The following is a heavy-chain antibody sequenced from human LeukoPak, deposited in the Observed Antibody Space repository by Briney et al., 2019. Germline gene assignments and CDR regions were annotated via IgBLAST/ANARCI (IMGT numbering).Heavy chain of an antibody. CDR2: ISYDGRNK. V-gene: IGHV3-30*18. CDR1: GFTFSSYG. J-gene: IGHJ4*02. Sequence: GRSLRLSCAASGFTFSSYGMHWVRQAPGKGLEWVAVISYDGRNKYYADSVKGRFTISRDNSKNTLYLQMNSLRPEDTAVYYCTKDLLLVYSSRWSRGYWGQGTLVTVSS. CDR3: TKDLLLVYSSRWSRGY. D-gene: IGHD6-19*01.